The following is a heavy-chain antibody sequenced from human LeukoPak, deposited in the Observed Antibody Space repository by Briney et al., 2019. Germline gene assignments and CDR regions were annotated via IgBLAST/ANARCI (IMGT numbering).Heavy chain of an antibody. CDR1: GGSFSGYY. Sequence: PSETLSLTCAVYGGSFSGYYWSWIRQPPGKGLEWIGEINHSGSTNYNPSLESRVTMSVDTSKNQFSLNLSSVTAADTGVYYCARDTFGELSSPWGQGTLVTVSS. D-gene: IGHD3-10*01. CDR2: INHSGST. J-gene: IGHJ5*02. V-gene: IGHV4-34*01. CDR3: ARDTFGELSSP.